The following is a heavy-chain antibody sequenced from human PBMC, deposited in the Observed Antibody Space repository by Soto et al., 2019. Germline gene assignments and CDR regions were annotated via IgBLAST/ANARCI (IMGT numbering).Heavy chain of an antibody. V-gene: IGHV3-64*04. J-gene: IGHJ4*02. CDR3: AREISRSSAWYDY. CDR1: GFTFSSFA. Sequence: GGSLRLSCSASGFTFSSFATHWVRQAPGKGLEYISAISNNGGSTYYADSVNGRFTISRDNSKNTLYLQMNSLGAEDTAVYYCAREISRSSAWYDYWGQGTLVTVSS. CDR2: ISNNGGST. D-gene: IGHD6-19*01.